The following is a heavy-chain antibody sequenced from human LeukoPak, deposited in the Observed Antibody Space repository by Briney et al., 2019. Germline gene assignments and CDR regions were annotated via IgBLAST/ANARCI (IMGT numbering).Heavy chain of an antibody. CDR2: ISSSSSTI. V-gene: IGHV3-48*01. CDR3: ASIAVAAPGDAFDI. D-gene: IGHD6-19*01. Sequence: GGSLRLSCAASGFTFSSYSMNWVRQAPGKGLEWVSYISSSSSTIYYADSVKGRFTISRDNAKNSLYLQMNNLRAEDTAVYYCASIAVAAPGDAFDIWGQGTMVTVSS. J-gene: IGHJ3*02. CDR1: GFTFSSYS.